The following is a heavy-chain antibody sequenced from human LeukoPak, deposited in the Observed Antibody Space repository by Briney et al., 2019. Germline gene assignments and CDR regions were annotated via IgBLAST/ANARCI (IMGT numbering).Heavy chain of an antibody. D-gene: IGHD2-2*01. CDR1: GGSFSGYY. V-gene: IGHV4-34*01. J-gene: IGHJ6*02. CDR3: ARAASYYYYYGMDV. Sequence: SETLSFTCAVYGGSFSGYYWSWIRQPPGKGLEWIGEINHSGSTNYNPSLKSRVTISVDTSKNQFSLKLSSVTAADTAVYYCARAASYYYYYGMDVWGQGTTVTVSS. CDR2: INHSGST.